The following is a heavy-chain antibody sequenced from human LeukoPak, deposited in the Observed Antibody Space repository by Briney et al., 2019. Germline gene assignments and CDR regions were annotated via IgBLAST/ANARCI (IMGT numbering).Heavy chain of an antibody. V-gene: IGHV1-2*02. CDR2: INPNSGGT. CDR1: GYTFTGYY. CDR3: ARDRRARNLNGWFDP. Sequence: ASVKVSCKASGYTFTGYYMHWVRQAPGQGLEWMGWINPNSGGTNYAQKFQGRVTMTRDTSISTAYMELSRLRSDDTAVYYCARDRRARNLNGWFDPWGQGTLVTVSS. J-gene: IGHJ5*02. D-gene: IGHD1-1*01.